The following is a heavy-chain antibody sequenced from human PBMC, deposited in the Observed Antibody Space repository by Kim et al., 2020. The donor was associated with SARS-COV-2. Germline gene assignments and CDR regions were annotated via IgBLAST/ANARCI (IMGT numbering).Heavy chain of an antibody. D-gene: IGHD6-6*01. Sequence: YADVVKGRFTISRDNAKNSRYLQMNSLRAEDTALYYSAKDQYSTLEYYFDYWGQGTLVTVSS. J-gene: IGHJ4*02. CDR3: AKDQYSTLEYYFDY. V-gene: IGHV3-9*01.